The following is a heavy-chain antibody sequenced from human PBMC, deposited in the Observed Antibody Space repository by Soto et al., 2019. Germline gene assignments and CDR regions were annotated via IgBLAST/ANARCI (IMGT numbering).Heavy chain of an antibody. V-gene: IGHV4-39*01. CDR2: INYSGST. D-gene: IGHD3-3*01. J-gene: IGHJ4*02. Sequence: ASETLSLTCTVSGGSIRSSSSYWGWIRQPPGKGLEWIGSINYSGSTYYNPSLKSRITISVDTSKNQFSLKLSSVTAADTAVYFCGKTGFWSGYRVVDYWGQGTLVTVSS. CDR1: GGSIRSSSSY. CDR3: GKTGFWSGYRVVDY.